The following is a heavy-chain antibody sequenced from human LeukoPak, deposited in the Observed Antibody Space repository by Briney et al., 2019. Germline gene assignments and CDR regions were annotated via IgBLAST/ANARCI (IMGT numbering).Heavy chain of an antibody. CDR1: GFAFNNNW. J-gene: IGHJ4*02. V-gene: IGHV3-7*01. D-gene: IGHD3-16*01. CDR3: AGSHHNSGSAYTPFDY. CDR2: IKQDGSDK. Sequence: GGSLTLSCTASGFAFNNNWMNWVRQAPGKGLEWVANIKQDGSDKSYVDSVKGRFTISRDNAKNSLYLQMSSLRAEDTAVYYRAGSHHNSGSAYTPFDYWGQGTLVTVSS.